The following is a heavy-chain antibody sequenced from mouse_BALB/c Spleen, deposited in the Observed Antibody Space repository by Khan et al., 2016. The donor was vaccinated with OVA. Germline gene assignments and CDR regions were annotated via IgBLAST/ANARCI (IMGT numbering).Heavy chain of an antibody. J-gene: IGHJ4*01. Sequence: QIQLVQSGPELKKPGETVQISCKASGFTFTNYGMNWVKQAPGKGLKWMGWINTYTGEPTYAEDFKGRVAITLETSASTAYLQINSLKNEDTATYFCARVGYNGTLECWGQGTSVTVSS. CDR2: INTYTGEP. CDR3: ARVGYNGTLEC. V-gene: IGHV9-3-1*01. CDR1: GFTFTNYG. D-gene: IGHD2-14*01.